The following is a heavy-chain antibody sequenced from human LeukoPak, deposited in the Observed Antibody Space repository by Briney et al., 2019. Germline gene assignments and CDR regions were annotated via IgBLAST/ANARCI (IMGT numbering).Heavy chain of an antibody. Sequence: PGRSLRLSCAASKFTFSNYGMHWVRQAPGKGLEWVAVISFDGGFKYYGDSVKGRFTISRDNSKNTLYLQMNSLRAEDTAVYYCAKVGSSSWYDYYGMDVWGQGTTVTVSS. D-gene: IGHD6-13*01. J-gene: IGHJ6*02. V-gene: IGHV3-30*18. CDR3: AKVGSSSWYDYYGMDV. CDR1: KFTFSNYG. CDR2: ISFDGGFK.